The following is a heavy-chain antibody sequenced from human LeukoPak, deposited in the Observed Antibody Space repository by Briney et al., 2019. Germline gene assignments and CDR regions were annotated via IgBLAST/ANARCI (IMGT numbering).Heavy chain of an antibody. D-gene: IGHD2-2*02. CDR1: IGSISSYY. CDR3: ARVPYCSNTNCYRGYFDY. CDR2: IYYSGST. Sequence: SETLSLTCTVSIGSISSYYWSWIRQPPGKGLEWIGYIYYSGSTKYNPSLESRVTISVDTSKNQFSLELSSVTAADTAVYYCARVPYCSNTNCYRGYFDYWGQGTLVPVSS. J-gene: IGHJ4*02. V-gene: IGHV4-59*01.